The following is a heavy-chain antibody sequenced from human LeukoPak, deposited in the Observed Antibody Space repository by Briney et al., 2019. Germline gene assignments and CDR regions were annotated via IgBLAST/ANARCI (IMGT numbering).Heavy chain of an antibody. CDR2: ISPDSGDT. D-gene: IGHD5-12*01. V-gene: IGHV1-2*02. Sequence: ASVKVSCKASASTFTAYYFHWVRQAPGQGLEWMGWISPDSGDTNFAQKFQGRVTMTRDTSISTAYMELSRLRSDDTAVYYCAESIIVATQNWFDPWGQGTLVTVSS. CDR3: AESIIVATQNWFDP. CDR1: ASTFTAYY. J-gene: IGHJ5*02.